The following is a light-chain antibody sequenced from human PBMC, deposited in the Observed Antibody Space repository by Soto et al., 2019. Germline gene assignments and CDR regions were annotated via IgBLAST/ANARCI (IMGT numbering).Light chain of an antibody. V-gene: IGKV1-33*01. CDR2: DAS. Sequence: IQMTQSPSSLSASVGHRVTITCQASQDISNYLNWYQQKPGKAPKRLIYDASNLETGVPSRFSGSGSGTEFTLTISSLQPDDFATYYCQHYNSYSEAFGQGTKVDIK. J-gene: IGKJ1*01. CDR3: QHYNSYSEA. CDR1: QDISNY.